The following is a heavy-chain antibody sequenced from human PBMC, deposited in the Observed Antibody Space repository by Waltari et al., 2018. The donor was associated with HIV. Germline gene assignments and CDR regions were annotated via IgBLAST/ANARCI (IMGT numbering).Heavy chain of an antibody. D-gene: IGHD2-21*01. J-gene: IGHJ6*02. CDR1: GFTFSCYA. V-gene: IGHV3-23*01. CDR3: AKGCGSGYYYYGMDV. Sequence: EVQLLESGGGLVQPGGSLRLSCAASGFTFSCYAMSWVRQDPGKGLEWVSAISGSGGSTYYADSVKGRFTISRDNSKNTLYLQMNSLRAEDTAVYYCAKGCGSGYYYYGMDVWGQGTTVTVSS. CDR2: ISGSGGST.